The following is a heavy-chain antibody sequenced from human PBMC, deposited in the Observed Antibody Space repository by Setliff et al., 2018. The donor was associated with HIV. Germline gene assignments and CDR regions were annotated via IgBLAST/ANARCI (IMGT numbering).Heavy chain of an antibody. J-gene: IGHJ4*02. V-gene: IGHV3-7*01. CDR3: ARLRINDY. Sequence: LRLSCIASAFSFNNYYMTWVRQAPGKGLEWVANINSDGTEKNYADSVRCRFTISKDNSKNSVYVQMNGLRVEDTAVYYCARLRINDYWGQGTQVTVSS. CDR1: AFSFNNYY. CDR2: INSDGTEK.